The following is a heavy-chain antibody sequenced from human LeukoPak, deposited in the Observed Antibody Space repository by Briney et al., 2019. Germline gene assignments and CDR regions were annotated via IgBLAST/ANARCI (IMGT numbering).Heavy chain of an antibody. J-gene: IGHJ4*02. CDR2: IYNSGIT. CDR1: GGSISSYY. V-gene: IGHV4-59*08. CDR3: ARQMGYCSSTSCYPSFDY. Sequence: SETLSLTCTVSGGSISSYYWSWIRQPPGKGLEWIGYIYNSGITNYNPSLKSRVTISVDTSKNQFSLKLSSATAADTALYYCARQMGYCSSTSCYPSFDYWGQGTLVTVSS. D-gene: IGHD2-2*01.